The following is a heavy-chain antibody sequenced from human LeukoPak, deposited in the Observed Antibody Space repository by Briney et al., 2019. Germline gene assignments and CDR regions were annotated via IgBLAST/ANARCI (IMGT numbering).Heavy chain of an antibody. CDR2: IGTSRSYI. V-gene: IGHV3-21*01. CDR1: GFTFSTYS. D-gene: IGHD3-16*02. CDR3: ASSLSLWANYRCH. Sequence: GGSLRLSCVASGFTFSTYSMNWVRQAPGKGLEWVSSIGTSRSYIYYADSVKGRFTISRDSAKNSLYLQMNSLRAEDTAVYYCASSLSLWANYRCHWGRGTLVTVSS. J-gene: IGHJ4*02.